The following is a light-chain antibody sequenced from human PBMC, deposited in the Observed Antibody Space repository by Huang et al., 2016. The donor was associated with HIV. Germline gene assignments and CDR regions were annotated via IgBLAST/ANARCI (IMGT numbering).Light chain of an antibody. V-gene: IGKV3-15*01. CDR1: QSVSSD. CDR2: SAS. J-gene: IGKJ3*01. Sequence: EIVMTQSPATLSVSPGERVTLSCRASQSVSSDLAWYQQRPGQPPRLLIHSASTRATGTRARFSGSGSGTEFTLSIGGLQSEDFAIYYCQHYYNWPTFGPGTKVDV. CDR3: QHYYNWPT.